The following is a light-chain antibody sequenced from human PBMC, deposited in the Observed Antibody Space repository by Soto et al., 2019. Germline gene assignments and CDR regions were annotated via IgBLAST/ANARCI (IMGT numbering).Light chain of an antibody. V-gene: IGKV1-8*01. J-gene: IGKJ3*01. CDR1: QGISSY. CDR3: QQYYSYPLT. Sequence: AIRMTQSPSSFSASTGDRVTITCRASQGISSYLAWYQQKPGKAPKLLIYAASTLQSGVPSRFSGSGSGTDFTLTISCLQSEDFATYYCQQYYSYPLTCGAATKVDIK. CDR2: AAS.